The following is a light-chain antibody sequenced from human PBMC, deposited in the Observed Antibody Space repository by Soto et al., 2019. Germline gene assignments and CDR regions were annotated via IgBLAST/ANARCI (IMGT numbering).Light chain of an antibody. CDR1: SSDVGGYNY. CDR2: EVS. CDR3: NSYAGSNNWV. V-gene: IGLV2-8*01. J-gene: IGLJ3*02. Sequence: QPVLTQPASVSGSPGQSITISCTGTSSDVGGYNYVSWYQQHPGKAPKLMIYEVSKRPSGVPDSFSGSKSGNTASLTVSGLQAEDEADYYCNSYAGSNNWVFGGGTKLTVL.